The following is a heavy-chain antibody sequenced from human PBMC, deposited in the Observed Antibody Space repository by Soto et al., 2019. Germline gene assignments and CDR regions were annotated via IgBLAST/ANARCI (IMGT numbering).Heavy chain of an antibody. V-gene: IGHV4-59*01. D-gene: IGHD6-25*01. J-gene: IGHJ5*02. Sequence: SETLSLTCTVSGGSISIYYWSWIRQPPGKGLEWIGYIYYSGSTNYNPSLKSRVTISVDTSKNQFSLKLSSVTAADTAVYYRARPHGGSSGWDNWFDPWGQGTLVTVSS. CDR1: GGSISIYY. CDR2: IYYSGST. CDR3: ARPHGGSSGWDNWFDP.